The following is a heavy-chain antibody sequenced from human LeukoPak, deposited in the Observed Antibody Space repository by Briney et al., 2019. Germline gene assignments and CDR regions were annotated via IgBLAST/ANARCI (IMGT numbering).Heavy chain of an antibody. D-gene: IGHD2-21*02. J-gene: IGHJ5*02. CDR3: ARDYCAGGACFGRWFDP. CDR1: GGSISSIDSY. Sequence: PSETLSLTCTVSGGSISSIDSYWGWVRQPPGKGLEWIGRVYHRGTTVLNPSLKSRVSLYVDTSKNEFSLRMTSVSAADTAVYYCARDYCAGGACFGRWFDPWGQGTLVTVSS. V-gene: IGHV4-39*02. CDR2: VYHRGTT.